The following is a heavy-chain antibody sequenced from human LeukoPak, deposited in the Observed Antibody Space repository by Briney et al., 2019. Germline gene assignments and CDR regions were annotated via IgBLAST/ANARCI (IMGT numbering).Heavy chain of an antibody. CDR1: GFTFSTYW. Sequence: GGSLRLSCAASGFTFSTYWMSWVRQAPGKGLEWVATMKQDGSEKYYVDSVKGRFTISRDNAKNSLYLQMNSLRAEDTAVYYCARVAPIVVVITTYYFDYWGQGTLVTVSS. CDR3: ARVAPIVVVITTYYFDY. D-gene: IGHD3-22*01. V-gene: IGHV3-7*01. CDR2: MKQDGSEK. J-gene: IGHJ4*02.